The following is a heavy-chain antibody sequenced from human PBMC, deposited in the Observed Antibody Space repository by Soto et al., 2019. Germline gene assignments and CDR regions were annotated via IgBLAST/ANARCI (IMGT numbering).Heavy chain of an antibody. CDR3: ARDSHDIVVVVAAESYYYYYYMDV. J-gene: IGHJ6*03. V-gene: IGHV1-18*01. Sequence: ASVKVSCKASGYTFTSYGISWVRQAPGQGLEWMGWISAYNGNTNYAQKLQGRVTMTTDTSTSTAYMELRSLRSDDTAVYYCARDSHDIVVVVAAESYYYYYYMDVWGKGTTVTVSS. CDR1: GYTFTSYG. D-gene: IGHD2-15*01. CDR2: ISAYNGNT.